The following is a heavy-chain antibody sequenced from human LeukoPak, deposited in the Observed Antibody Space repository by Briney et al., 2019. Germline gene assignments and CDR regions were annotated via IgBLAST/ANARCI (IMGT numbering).Heavy chain of an antibody. J-gene: IGHJ4*02. Sequence: GGSLRLSCAASGFTFSSYWMSWVRQAPGKGLEWVANIKQDGSEKYYVDSVKGRFTICGDNAKNSLYLQMNSLRAEDTAVYYCARVSPNTATTLQYFDYWGQGTLVTVSS. V-gene: IGHV3-7*01. CDR2: IKQDGSEK. D-gene: IGHD4-17*01. CDR1: GFTFSSYW. CDR3: ARVSPNTATTLQYFDY.